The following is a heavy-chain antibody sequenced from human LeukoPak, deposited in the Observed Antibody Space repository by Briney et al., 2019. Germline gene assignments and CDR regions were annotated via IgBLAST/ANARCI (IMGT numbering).Heavy chain of an antibody. CDR3: ARSGRLGYCSGGSCFRWDY. J-gene: IGHJ4*02. Sequence: GESLKISCKVSGCSFTNYWIGWVRQMPGKGLEWMGIIYPDDSDTKYSPSFQGQVTISADKSISTAYLQWSSLKASDTAMYYCARSGRLGYCSGGSCFRWDYWGQGTLVTVSS. D-gene: IGHD2-15*01. CDR1: GCSFTNYW. CDR2: IYPDDSDT. V-gene: IGHV5-51*01.